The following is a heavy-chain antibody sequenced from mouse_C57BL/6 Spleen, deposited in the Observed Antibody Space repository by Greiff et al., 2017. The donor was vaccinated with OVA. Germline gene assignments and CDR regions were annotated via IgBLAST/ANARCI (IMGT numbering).Heavy chain of an antibody. CDR1: GFSLTSYA. Sequence: VHLVESGPGLVAPSQSLSITCTVSGFSLTSYAISWVRQPPGKGLEWLGVIWTGGGTNYNSALKSRLSISKDNSKSQVFLKMNSLQTDDTARYYCARTTGWWDARGGFDYWGQGTTLTVSS. J-gene: IGHJ2*01. V-gene: IGHV2-9-1*01. D-gene: IGHD1-1*02. CDR2: IWTGGGT. CDR3: ARTTGWWDARGGFDY.